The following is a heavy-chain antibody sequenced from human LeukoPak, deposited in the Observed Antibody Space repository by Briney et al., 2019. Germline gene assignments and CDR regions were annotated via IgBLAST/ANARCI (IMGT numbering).Heavy chain of an antibody. Sequence: PSGALSLTCSLSGDALSIYYWNWVRQTPGKGLEWIGHVTYETTAYNPSLKSRVTISLDTSKNEFSLQLRSVTAADTAVYFCARDQRHSYGKYFDPWSQGILVSVSS. V-gene: IGHV4-4*08. CDR1: GDALSIYY. CDR3: ARDQRHSYGKYFDP. D-gene: IGHD5-18*01. CDR2: VTYETT. J-gene: IGHJ4*02.